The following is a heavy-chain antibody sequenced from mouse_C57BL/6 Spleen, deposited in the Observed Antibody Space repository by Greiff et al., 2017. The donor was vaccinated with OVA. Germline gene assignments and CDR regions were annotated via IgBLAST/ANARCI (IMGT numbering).Heavy chain of an antibody. Sequence: QVQLKESGPGLVAPSQRLSITCTVSGFSFTSYAISWVRQPPGKGLEWLGVIWTGGGTKYNSALKSRLSISTDNSKSQVFLKMNSLQPDDTARYYCARGIYDGYSGAMDYWGQGTSVTVSS. D-gene: IGHD2-3*01. CDR2: IWTGGGT. CDR1: GFSFTSYA. CDR3: ARGIYDGYSGAMDY. V-gene: IGHV2-9-1*01. J-gene: IGHJ4*01.